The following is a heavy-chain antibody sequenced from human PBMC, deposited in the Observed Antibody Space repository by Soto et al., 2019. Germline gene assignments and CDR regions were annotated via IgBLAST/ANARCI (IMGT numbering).Heavy chain of an antibody. J-gene: IGHJ4*02. CDR1: GFTFSSYG. CDR3: AKDRARYYYDSSGYFPY. Sequence: QVQLVESGGGVVQPGRSLRLSCAASGFTFSSYGMHWVRQAPGKGLEWVAVISYDGSNKYYADSVKGRFTISRDNSKNTLYLQMKSLRAEDTAVYYFAKDRARYYYDSSGYFPYWGQGALVTVSS. CDR2: ISYDGSNK. V-gene: IGHV3-30*18. D-gene: IGHD3-22*01.